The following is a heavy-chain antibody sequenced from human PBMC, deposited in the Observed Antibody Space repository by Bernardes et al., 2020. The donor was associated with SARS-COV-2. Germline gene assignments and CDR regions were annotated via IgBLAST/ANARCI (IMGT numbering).Heavy chain of an antibody. CDR1: GYSFNNYG. CDR3: ARDRRLVKDYYGTYYFEY. Sequence: ASVKVSCKASGYSFNNYGISWVRQAPGQGLEWVGWVSAYNGDTDLAQKVQGRVTMTTDTTTSTAYMELRSLRSDDTAVYYCARDRRLVKDYYGTYYFEYWGQGTQITVSS. V-gene: IGHV1-18*01. J-gene: IGHJ4*02. D-gene: IGHD3-10*01. CDR2: VSAYNGDT.